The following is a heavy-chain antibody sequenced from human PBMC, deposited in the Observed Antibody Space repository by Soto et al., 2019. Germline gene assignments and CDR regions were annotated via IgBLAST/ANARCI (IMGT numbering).Heavy chain of an antibody. CDR1: GGSISSGGYY. CDR3: ARTEPYLVSIAY. Sequence: SETLSLTCSVSGGSISSGGYYWTWIRQHPGKGLEWIGYVYNSGSTYYNPSLKSRVTISVDTSKNQFSLRLSSVTAADTAVYYCARTEPYLVSIAYWGQGTLVTVSS. D-gene: IGHD3-3*01. V-gene: IGHV4-31*03. J-gene: IGHJ4*02. CDR2: VYNSGST.